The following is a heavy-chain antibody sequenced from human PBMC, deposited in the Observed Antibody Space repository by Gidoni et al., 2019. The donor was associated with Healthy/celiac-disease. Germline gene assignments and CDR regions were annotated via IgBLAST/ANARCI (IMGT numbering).Heavy chain of an antibody. Sequence: EVPLLESGGGLVQPGGSLRLSCADSGFTFSSYAMSWVRQAPGKGLEWVSAISGSGGSTYYADSVKGRFTISRDNSKNTLYLQMNSLRAEDTAVYYCAKNWDIVATNNYFDYWGQGTLVTVSS. CDR2: ISGSGGST. D-gene: IGHD5-12*01. V-gene: IGHV3-23*01. CDR3: AKNWDIVATNNYFDY. J-gene: IGHJ4*02. CDR1: GFTFSSYA.